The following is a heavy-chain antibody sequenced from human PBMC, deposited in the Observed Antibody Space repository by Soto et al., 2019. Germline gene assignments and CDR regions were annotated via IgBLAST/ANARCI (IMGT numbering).Heavy chain of an antibody. Sequence: QVQLVQSGAEVKKPGSSMKVSCKASGGTFSSYAFSWVRQAPGQGLEWLGGIIPVFGISNYAQKFQGRVTITADESTSTAYMELSSLRSEDTAVYYCASLPMHSSGWYAFDSWGQGTLVTVSS. CDR3: ASLPMHSSGWYAFDS. J-gene: IGHJ4*02. V-gene: IGHV1-69*12. CDR2: IIPVFGIS. CDR1: GGTFSSYA. D-gene: IGHD6-19*01.